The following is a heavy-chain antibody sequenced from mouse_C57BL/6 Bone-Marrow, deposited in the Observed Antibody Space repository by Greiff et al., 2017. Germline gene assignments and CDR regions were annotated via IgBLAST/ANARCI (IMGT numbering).Heavy chain of an antibody. CDR1: GYAFSSSW. Sequence: VQLQQSGPELVKPGASVKISCKASGYAFSSSWMNWVKQRPGKGLEWIGRIYPGDGDTNYNGKFKGKATLTADKSSSTAYMQLSSLTSEDSAVYFCARERDYYGSSAWFAYWGQGTLVTVSA. V-gene: IGHV1-82*01. J-gene: IGHJ3*01. CDR3: ARERDYYGSSAWFAY. D-gene: IGHD1-1*01. CDR2: IYPGDGDT.